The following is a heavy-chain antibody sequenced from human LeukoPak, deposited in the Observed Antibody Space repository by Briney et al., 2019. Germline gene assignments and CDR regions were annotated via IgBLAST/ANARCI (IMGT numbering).Heavy chain of an antibody. D-gene: IGHD1-7*01. CDR1: GFTFSSYA. J-gene: IGHJ4*02. CDR3: ARAGTGTTKFDY. CDR2: ISSNGGST. Sequence: GGSLRLSCAASGFTFSSYAMHWVRQAPGKGLEYVSAISSNGGSTYYANSVKGRFTISGDNSKNTLYLQMGSLRAEDMAVYYCARAGTGTTKFDYWGQGTLVTVSS. V-gene: IGHV3-64*01.